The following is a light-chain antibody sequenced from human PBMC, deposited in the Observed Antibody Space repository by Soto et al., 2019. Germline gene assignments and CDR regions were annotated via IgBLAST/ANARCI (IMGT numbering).Light chain of an antibody. J-gene: IGLJ3*02. CDR3: ASWDDTLSGVV. CDR2: RSD. V-gene: IGLV1-47*01. Sequence: QSVLTQPPSASGTPGQRVTMSCSGSSSNIGNNFVFWYQHLPGTAPKLLIYRSDQRPSGVPDRFSASKSGTSASLAISGPRSDDEADYYCASWDDTLSGVVFGGGTKVTVL. CDR1: SSNIGNNF.